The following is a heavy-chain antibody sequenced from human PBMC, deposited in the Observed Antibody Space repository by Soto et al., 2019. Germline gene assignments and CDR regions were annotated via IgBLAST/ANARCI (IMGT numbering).Heavy chain of an antibody. J-gene: IGHJ5*02. D-gene: IGHD2-2*01. CDR3: ARGAGGHCTSSTCSFDR. CDR2: IYYSGST. Sequence: SETLSLTCTVSGGAISGFHWSWIRQSPGKGLEWIGYIYYSGSTNYNPSLMGRVTISVDTSKNQFSLKLTSVTAADTAVYYCARGAGGHCTSSTCSFDRWGQGTLVTVS. V-gene: IGHV4-59*01. CDR1: GGAISGFH.